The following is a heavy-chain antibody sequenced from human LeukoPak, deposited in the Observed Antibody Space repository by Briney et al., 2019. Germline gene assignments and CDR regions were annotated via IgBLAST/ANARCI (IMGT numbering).Heavy chain of an antibody. Sequence: GASVKVSCKASGYTFTSYDINWVRQATGQGLEWMGWMNPNSGNTGYAQKFQGRVTITRNTSISTAYMELSSLRSEDTAVYYCAREEGYCSGGSCSDFDYWGQGTLVTVSS. CDR3: AREEGYCSGGSCSDFDY. D-gene: IGHD2-15*01. CDR2: MNPNSGNT. V-gene: IGHV1-8*03. J-gene: IGHJ4*02. CDR1: GYTFTSYD.